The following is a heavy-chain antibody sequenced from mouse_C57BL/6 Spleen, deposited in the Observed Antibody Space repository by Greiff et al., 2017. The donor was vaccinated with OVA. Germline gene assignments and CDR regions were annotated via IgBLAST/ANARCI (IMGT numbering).Heavy chain of an antibody. CDR3: ASVYCTYGYWYFDV. J-gene: IGHJ1*03. Sequence: EVKLMESEGGLVQPGSSMKLSCTASGFTFSDYYMAWVRQVPEKGLEWVANINYDGSSTYYMDSSKSRFIISRDTAKNILYLQLISLKSVDTATYYCASVYCTYGYWYFDVWGTGTTVTVSS. CDR2: INYDGSST. V-gene: IGHV5-16*01. D-gene: IGHD5-1*01. CDR1: GFTFSDYY.